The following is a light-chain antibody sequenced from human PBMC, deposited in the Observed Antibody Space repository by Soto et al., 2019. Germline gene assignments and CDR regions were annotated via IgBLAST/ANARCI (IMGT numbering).Light chain of an antibody. CDR1: QSISNH. V-gene: IGKV1-39*01. Sequence: IQITQSPSSLSASVEDRVIITCLASQSISNHLNWYQQKPGKAPKLLIFAASSLQSGVPSRFSGSRSGPDCTLTISSLQPEDVSTYYCQQSYSSPPTFGQGTKVDIK. CDR2: AAS. J-gene: IGKJ1*01. CDR3: QQSYSSPPT.